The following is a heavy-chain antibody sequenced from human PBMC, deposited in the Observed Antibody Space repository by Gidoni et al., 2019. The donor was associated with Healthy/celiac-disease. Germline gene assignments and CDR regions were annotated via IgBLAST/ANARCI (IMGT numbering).Heavy chain of an antibody. J-gene: IGHJ4*02. D-gene: IGHD2-2*01. CDR3: ANLFYCSSTSCQGVDY. CDR1: GFTFSSYA. CDR2: ISGSGGST. Sequence: EVQLLESGGGLVQPGGSLRLSCAASGFTFSSYAMSWVRQAPGKGLEWVSAISGSGGSTYYADSVKGRFTISRDNSKNTLYLQMNSLRAEDTAVYYCANLFYCSSTSCQGVDYWGQGTLVTVSS. V-gene: IGHV3-23*01.